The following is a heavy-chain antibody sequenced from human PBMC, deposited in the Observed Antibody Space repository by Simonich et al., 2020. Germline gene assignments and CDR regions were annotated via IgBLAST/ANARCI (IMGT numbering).Heavy chain of an antibody. CDR3: AKDIGTVTTEWYFDL. J-gene: IGHJ2*01. CDR1: GFTFSSYA. Sequence: EVQLLESGGGLVQPGGSLRLSCAASGFTFSSYAMSWVRQAPGKGLEWVSAISGRCGSTYYADSVKGRLTSSRDNSKNTLYLQMNSLRAEDTAVYYCAKDIGTVTTEWYFDLWGRGTLVTVSS. CDR2: ISGRCGST. D-gene: IGHD4-17*01. V-gene: IGHV3-23*01.